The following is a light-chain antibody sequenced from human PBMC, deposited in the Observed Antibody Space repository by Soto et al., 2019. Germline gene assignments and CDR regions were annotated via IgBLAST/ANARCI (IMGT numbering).Light chain of an antibody. V-gene: IGKV1-9*01. CDR3: QQLNSYPHT. CDR1: QGIISY. CDR2: AAS. J-gene: IGKJ4*01. Sequence: DIQLTQSPSFLSASVGDRVTITCRASQGIISYLAWYQQRPGKAPELLIYAASTLQSGVPSRFSGSGSGTEFTLTISSLQPEDFATYYCQQLNSYPHTFGGGTKVDIK.